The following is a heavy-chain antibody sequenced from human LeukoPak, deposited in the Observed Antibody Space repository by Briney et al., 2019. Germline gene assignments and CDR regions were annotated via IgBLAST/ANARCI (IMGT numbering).Heavy chain of an antibody. CDR1: GGSFSGYY. CDR2: INHSGST. Sequence: SETLSLTCAVYGGSFSGYYWSWIRQPPGKGLEWIGEINHSGSTNYNPSLKSRVTISVDTSKNQFSLKLSSVTAADTAVYYCARRYYDSSGYYYYYYMDVWGKGTTVTVSS. CDR3: ARRYYDSSGYYYYYYMDV. D-gene: IGHD3-22*01. V-gene: IGHV4-34*01. J-gene: IGHJ6*03.